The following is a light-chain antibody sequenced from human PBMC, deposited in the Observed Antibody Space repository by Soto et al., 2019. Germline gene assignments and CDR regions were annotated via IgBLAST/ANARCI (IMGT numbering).Light chain of an antibody. V-gene: IGKV3-11*01. J-gene: IGKJ2*01. CDR1: QSVSSY. CDR2: DAS. Sequence: DIVLTQYPATLSLSPGERATLSCRASQSVSSYLAWYQQKPGQAPRLLIYDASNRATGIPARFSGSGSGTDFTLSISSLEPEDFAVYYCQQRSNWPPYTFGQGPKLEIK. CDR3: QQRSNWPPYT.